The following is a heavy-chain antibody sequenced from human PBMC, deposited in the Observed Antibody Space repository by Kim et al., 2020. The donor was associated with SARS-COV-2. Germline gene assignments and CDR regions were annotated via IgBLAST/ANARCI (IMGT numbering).Heavy chain of an antibody. Sequence: SETLSLTCAVYGGSFSGYYWSWIRQPPGKGLEWIGEINHSGSTNYNPSLKSRVTISVDTSKNQFSLKLSSVTAADTAVYYCARGRCNNLHLRKPFDPWG. CDR3: ARGRCNNLHLRKPFDP. J-gene: IGHJ5*02. CDR1: GGSFSGYY. CDR2: INHSGST. V-gene: IGHV4-34*01. D-gene: IGHD2-8*01.